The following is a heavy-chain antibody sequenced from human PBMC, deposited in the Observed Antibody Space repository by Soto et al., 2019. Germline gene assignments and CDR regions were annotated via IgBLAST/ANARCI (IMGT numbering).Heavy chain of an antibody. V-gene: IGHV3-7*03. Sequence: EVQLAESGGGLVQTGGSLRLSCAASGFTFSNYWMSWVRQAPGKGLEWVANIKQDGSEKYFVDSVKGRFSISRDNAKNSLYLQMNSLRPEDTAVYDCASEDYGDYGSSLDYWGQGTLVTVSS. D-gene: IGHD4-17*01. CDR3: ASEDYGDYGSSLDY. CDR2: IKQDGSEK. CDR1: GFTFSNYW. J-gene: IGHJ4*02.